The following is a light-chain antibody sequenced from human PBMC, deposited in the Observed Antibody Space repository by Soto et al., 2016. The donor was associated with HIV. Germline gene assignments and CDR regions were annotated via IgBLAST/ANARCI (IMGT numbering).Light chain of an antibody. CDR3: QQYNTFSQKI. J-gene: IGKJ1*01. CDR2: KAS. Sequence: DIQMTQSPSNLSTSVGDRVTITCRASQSINTWLAWYQQKPGKAPKFLIYKASNLESGVPSRFSGSGSGTEFTLTISSLQPDDFATYYCQQYNTFSQKIFGLGTKVEVQ. V-gene: IGKV1-5*03. CDR1: QSINTW.